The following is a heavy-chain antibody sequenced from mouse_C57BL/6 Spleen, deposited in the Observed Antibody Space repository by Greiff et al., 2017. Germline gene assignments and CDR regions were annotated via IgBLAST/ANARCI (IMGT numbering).Heavy chain of an antibody. CDR2: INPNNGGT. CDR1: GYTFTDYN. Sequence: EVMLVESGPELVKPGASVKMSCKASGYTFTDYNMHWVKQSHGKSLEWIGYINPNNGGTSYNQKFKGKATLTVNKSSSTAYMELRILTSEDSAVYYCTRDRYLYFDFWGQGTTLTVSS. CDR3: TRDRYLYFDF. V-gene: IGHV1-22*01. D-gene: IGHD2-3*01. J-gene: IGHJ2*01.